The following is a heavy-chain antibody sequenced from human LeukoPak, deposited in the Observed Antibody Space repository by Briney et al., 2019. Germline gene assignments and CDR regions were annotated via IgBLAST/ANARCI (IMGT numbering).Heavy chain of an antibody. CDR1: GYSFTTYW. D-gene: IGHD2-2*01. Sequence: GESLKISCRGSGYSFTTYWIGWVRQMPGKGLEWMGIIYPGDSDTRYSPSFQGQVTMSADKSINTAYLQWSSLKASDTAMYYCARRQGCSSASCPPDSWGQGTLVTVSS. CDR3: ARRQGCSSASCPPDS. V-gene: IGHV5-51*01. J-gene: IGHJ4*02. CDR2: IYPGDSDT.